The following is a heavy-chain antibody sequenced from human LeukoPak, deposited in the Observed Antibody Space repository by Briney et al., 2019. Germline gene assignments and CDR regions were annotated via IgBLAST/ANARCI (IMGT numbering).Heavy chain of an antibody. CDR1: GGSISSGDYY. V-gene: IGHV4-30-4*01. Sequence: SETLSLTCTVSGGSISSGDYYWSWIRQPPGEGLEWIGYIYYSGSTYYNPSLKSRVTISVDTSKNQFSLKLSSVTAADTAVYYCARDLPSPSNWFDPWGQGTLVTVSS. CDR3: ARDLPSPSNWFDP. CDR2: IYYSGST. J-gene: IGHJ5*02.